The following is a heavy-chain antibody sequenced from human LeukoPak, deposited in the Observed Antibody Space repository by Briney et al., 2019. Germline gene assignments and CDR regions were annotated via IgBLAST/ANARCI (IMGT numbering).Heavy chain of an antibody. V-gene: IGHV5-10-1*01. Sequence: GESLKISCKGSGYNFTRYWISWVRQMPGKGLEWMGRIDPSDSYTNYSPSFQGHVTISTDKSISTAYLQWSSLKASDTAMYFCARHGRFRASDAFDIWGQGTLVTVSS. J-gene: IGHJ3*02. CDR1: GYNFTRYW. CDR3: ARHGRFRASDAFDI. D-gene: IGHD3-3*01. CDR2: IDPSDSYT.